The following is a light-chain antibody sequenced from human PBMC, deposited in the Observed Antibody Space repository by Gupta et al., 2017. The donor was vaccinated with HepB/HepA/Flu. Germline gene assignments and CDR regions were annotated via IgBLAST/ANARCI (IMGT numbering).Light chain of an antibody. V-gene: IGKV1-5*03. J-gene: IGKJ1*01. CDR3: QQNLVFGT. CDR2: NAS. CDR1: QSISSW. Sequence: DVQMTQSPCPLSASVGDRVTITCRASQSISSWLAWYQQKTGKAPKLLIYNASSLESGVPSRFRGSGSGTEFTLTISSLQPDDFATYYCQQNLVFGTFGQGTKVEIK.